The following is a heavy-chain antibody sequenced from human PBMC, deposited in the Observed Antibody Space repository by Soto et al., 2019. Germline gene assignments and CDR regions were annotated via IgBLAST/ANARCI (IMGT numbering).Heavy chain of an antibody. CDR1: GGTFGSYA. CDR3: AKIRWTISLQEEDAI. D-gene: IGHD2-15*01. CDR2: VIPIFGTP. V-gene: IGHV1-69*06. Sequence: QVQLVQSGAEVKKPGSSVKVSCKSSGGTFGSYAISWVRQAPGQGLEWMGGVIPIFGTPHYAQKFHGRVTITADIPTSTADLELSSLTSADTAVYYCAKIRWTISLQEEDAIWGQGTLVTVSS. J-gene: IGHJ4*02.